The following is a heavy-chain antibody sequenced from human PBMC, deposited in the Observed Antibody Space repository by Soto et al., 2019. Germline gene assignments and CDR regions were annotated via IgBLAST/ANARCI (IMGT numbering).Heavy chain of an antibody. D-gene: IGHD6-13*01. Sequence: SETLSLTCTVSGGSISSGDYFWTWIRQPPGKGLEWIGNIRSNGEAYYNPSLKSRVSISVDASKNQFSLKLSSVTAADTAVYYCAALPIGGAAAGTINNYFDYWGQGTLVTVSS. CDR3: AALPIGGAAAGTINNYFDY. V-gene: IGHV4-30-4*08. CDR2: IRSNGEA. J-gene: IGHJ4*02. CDR1: GGSISSGDYF.